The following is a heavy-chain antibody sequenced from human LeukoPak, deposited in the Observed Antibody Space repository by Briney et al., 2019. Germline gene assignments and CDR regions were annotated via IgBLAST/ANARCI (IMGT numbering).Heavy chain of an antibody. V-gene: IGHV4-59*01. J-gene: IGHJ5*02. CDR2: IYYSGST. Sequence: SETLSLTCTVSGGSISNYYWSWIRQPPGKGLEWIGYIYYSGSTNYNPSLKSRVTISVDTSKNQFSLKLSSVTAADTAVYYCARVDYGSGSYRFDRWGQGTLVTVSS. CDR3: ARVDYGSGSYRFDR. D-gene: IGHD3-10*01. CDR1: GGSISNYY.